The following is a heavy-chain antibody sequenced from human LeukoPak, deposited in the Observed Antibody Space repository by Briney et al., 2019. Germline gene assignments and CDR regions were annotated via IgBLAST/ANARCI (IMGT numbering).Heavy chain of an antibody. J-gene: IGHJ4*02. CDR1: GYTFTNFY. D-gene: IGHD3-10*01. CDR2: INPRGGSA. Sequence: ASVKVSCKASGYTFTNFYMHWVRQVPGHGLEWMGIINPRGGSASSAQKFQGRVTLTRDTSTSTVYMELSRLRSEDTALYYCARDYHGSGSLTTFDYWGQGTLVTVSS. CDR3: ARDYHGSGSLTTFDY. V-gene: IGHV1-46*01.